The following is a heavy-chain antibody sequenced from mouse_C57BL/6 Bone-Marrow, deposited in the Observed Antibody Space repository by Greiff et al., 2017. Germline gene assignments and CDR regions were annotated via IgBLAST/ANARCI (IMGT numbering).Heavy chain of an antibody. V-gene: IGHV7-3*01. Sequence: EVKLMESGGGLVQPGGSLSLSCAASGFTFTDYYMSWVRQPPGKALEWLGFIRNKANGYTTEYSASVKGRFTISRDNSQSFLYLQMNALRAEDSATYYCARYAGSPFAYWGQGTLVTVSA. J-gene: IGHJ3*01. CDR3: ARYAGSPFAY. CDR1: GFTFTDYY. CDR2: IRNKANGYTT. D-gene: IGHD4-1*01.